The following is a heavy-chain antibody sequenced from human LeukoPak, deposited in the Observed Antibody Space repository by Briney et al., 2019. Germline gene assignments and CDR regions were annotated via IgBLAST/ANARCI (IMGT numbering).Heavy chain of an antibody. Sequence: GGSLRLSCAASGFTFSSYAMSWVRQAPGRGLEWVAAISGSGGSTYYADSVKGRFTISRDNSKNTLYLQMNSLRAEDTAVYYCAKAYYDSSGYADYWGQGTLVTASS. D-gene: IGHD3-22*01. CDR1: GFTFSSYA. CDR2: ISGSGGST. V-gene: IGHV3-23*01. CDR3: AKAYYDSSGYADY. J-gene: IGHJ4*02.